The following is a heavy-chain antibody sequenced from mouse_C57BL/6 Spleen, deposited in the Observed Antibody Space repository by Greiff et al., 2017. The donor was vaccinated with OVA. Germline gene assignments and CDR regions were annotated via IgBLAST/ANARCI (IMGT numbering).Heavy chain of an antibody. CDR1: GYTFTDYY. Sequence: EVQLQQSGPELVKPGASVKISCKASGYTFTDYYMNWVKQSHGKSLEWIGDINPNNGGTSYNQKFKGKATLTVDKSSSTAYMELRSLTSEDSAVYYCARPHYYGSSSLFAYWGQGTLVTVSA. J-gene: IGHJ3*01. D-gene: IGHD1-1*01. V-gene: IGHV1-26*01. CDR3: ARPHYYGSSSLFAY. CDR2: INPNNGGT.